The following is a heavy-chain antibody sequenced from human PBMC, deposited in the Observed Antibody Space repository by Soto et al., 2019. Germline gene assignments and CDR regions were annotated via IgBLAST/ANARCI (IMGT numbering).Heavy chain of an antibody. CDR3: AAQGRSGRSGY. D-gene: IGHD2-15*01. CDR1: GFTFSSYE. Sequence: GSLRLSCAASGFTFSSYEMNWVRQAPGKGLEWLSYISSSGGSIYYVDSVKGRFTISRDNAKNSLYLQMSSLRAEDTAIYYCAAQGRSGRSGYWGQGTLVTVSS. V-gene: IGHV3-48*03. J-gene: IGHJ4*02. CDR2: ISSSGGSI.